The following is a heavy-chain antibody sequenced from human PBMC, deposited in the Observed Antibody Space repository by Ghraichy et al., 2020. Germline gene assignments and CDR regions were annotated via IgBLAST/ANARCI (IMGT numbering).Heavy chain of an antibody. CDR1: GGTFSSYA. D-gene: IGHD5-18*01. Sequence: SVKVSCKASGGTFSSYAISWVRQAPGQGLEWMGRIIPILGIANYAQKFQGRVTITADKSTSTAYMELSSLRSEDTAVYYCARSSSAEQLWLSYYFDYWGQGTLVTVSS. CDR2: IIPILGIA. V-gene: IGHV1-69*04. CDR3: ARSSSAEQLWLSYYFDY. J-gene: IGHJ4*02.